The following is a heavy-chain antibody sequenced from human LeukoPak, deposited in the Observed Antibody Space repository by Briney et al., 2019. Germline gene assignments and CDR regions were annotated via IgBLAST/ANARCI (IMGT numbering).Heavy chain of an antibody. CDR2: IYTSGST. J-gene: IGHJ4*02. V-gene: IGHV4-61*02. Sequence: SETLSLTCTVSGNSISSGDNYWSWIRQPAGKGLEWIGRIYTSGSTNYNPSLKSRVTISGDTSKNQFSLRLSSVTAADTAVYYCVRSDDFWSGYYGYWGQGTLVTVSS. D-gene: IGHD3-3*01. CDR3: VRSDDFWSGYYGY. CDR1: GNSISSGDNY.